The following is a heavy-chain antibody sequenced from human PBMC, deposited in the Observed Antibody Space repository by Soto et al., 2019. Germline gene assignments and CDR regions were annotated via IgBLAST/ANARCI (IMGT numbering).Heavy chain of an antibody. CDR3: ARRGIVPLPGPPPTYYFFYYYFDV. CDR2: IYNKGNT. Sequence: PSATLSLTCTVSGGSISSDYWSWIRQPPGKGLEWIGYIYNKGNTNYNPSLKSRVTISADTSKNQFSLELSSVTAADTAVYYCARRGIVPLPGPPPTYYFFYYYFDVWGKGTTVTVSS. D-gene: IGHD2-21*01. V-gene: IGHV4-4*09. J-gene: IGHJ6*03. CDR1: GGSISSDY.